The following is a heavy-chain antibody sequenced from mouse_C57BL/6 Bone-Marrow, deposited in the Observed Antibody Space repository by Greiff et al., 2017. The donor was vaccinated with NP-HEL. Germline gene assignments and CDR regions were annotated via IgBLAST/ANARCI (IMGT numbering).Heavy chain of an antibody. CDR2: IDPSDSYT. J-gene: IGHJ1*03. D-gene: IGHD2-4*01. CDR3: ARGYDYPYWYFDV. V-gene: IGHV1-69*01. CDR1: GYTFTSYW. Sequence: QVQLQQPGAELVMPGASVKLFCKASGYTFTSYWMHWVKQRPGQGLEWIGEIDPSDSYTNYNQKFKGKSTLTVDKSSSTAYMQLSSLTSEDSAVYYCARGYDYPYWYFDVWGTGTTVTVSS.